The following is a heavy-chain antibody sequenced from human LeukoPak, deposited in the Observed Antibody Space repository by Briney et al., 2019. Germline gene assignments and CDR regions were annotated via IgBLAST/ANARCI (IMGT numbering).Heavy chain of an antibody. CDR1: GYTFTGYY. CDR3: ARDYGDSWGFDY. Sequence: ASVKVSCKASGYTFTGYYMHWVRQAPGQGLEWMGWINPNSGGTNYAQKFQGRVTMTTDTSTSTAYMELRSLRSDDTAVYYCARDYGDSWGFDYWGQGTLVTVSS. CDR2: INPNSGGT. V-gene: IGHV1-2*02. J-gene: IGHJ4*02. D-gene: IGHD4-17*01.